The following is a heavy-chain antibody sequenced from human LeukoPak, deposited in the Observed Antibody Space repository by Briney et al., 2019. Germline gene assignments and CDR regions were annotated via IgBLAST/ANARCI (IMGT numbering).Heavy chain of an antibody. CDR2: MYYIGST. CDR3: VKEGF. CDR1: GGSISSSTYY. V-gene: IGHV4-39*07. Sequence: SETLSLTCTVSGGSISSSTYYWGWIRQPPGKGLEWIASMYYIGSTYYNPSLKSRVTISQDTSKNQFSLKLDSVTAAGTAVYYCVKEGFWGRGTLVTVSS. J-gene: IGHJ4*02.